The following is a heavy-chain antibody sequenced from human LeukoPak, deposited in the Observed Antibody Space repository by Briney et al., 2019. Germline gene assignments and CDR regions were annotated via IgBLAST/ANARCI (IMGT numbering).Heavy chain of an antibody. CDR1: KFTFSSYA. V-gene: IGHV3-23*01. J-gene: IGHJ4*02. CDR2: ISGSGGSI. D-gene: IGHD2-15*01. Sequence: PGGSLRLSYTASKFTFSSYAMSWVRQAPGKGLEWVSAISGSGGSIYYTDSVKGRFTISRDNSKNTLFLQMNSLRAEDTAVFYCAKGGSSSPLYYSDYWGQGTLVTVSS. CDR3: AKGGSSSPLYYSDY.